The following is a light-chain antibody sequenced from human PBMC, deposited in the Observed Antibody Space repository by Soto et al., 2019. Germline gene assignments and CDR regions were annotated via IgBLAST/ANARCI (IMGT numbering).Light chain of an antibody. Sequence: DIQMTQSPSSLSASVGDRVTITCRASQSISSYLNWYQQKPGKAPKLLIYAASSLQSGVPSRFSGRGSRTDFTLPISSLQPEDFATYYCQQSYSTPPTWTFGQGTKVEIK. CDR1: QSISSY. J-gene: IGKJ1*01. V-gene: IGKV1-39*01. CDR3: QQSYSTPPTWT. CDR2: AAS.